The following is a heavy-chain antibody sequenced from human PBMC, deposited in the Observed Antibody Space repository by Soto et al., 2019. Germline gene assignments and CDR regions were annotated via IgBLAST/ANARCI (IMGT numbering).Heavy chain of an antibody. J-gene: IGHJ3*02. CDR3: AKDLRITIFPSAFDI. Sequence: EVQLVESGGGLVQPGRSLRLSCAASGFTFDDYAMHWVRQAPGKGLEWVSGISWNSGSIGYADSVKGRFTISRDNAKNSLYLQMNSLRAEDTALYYCAKDLRITIFPSAFDIWGEGTMVAVSS. V-gene: IGHV3-9*01. D-gene: IGHD3-3*01. CDR2: ISWNSGSI. CDR1: GFTFDDYA.